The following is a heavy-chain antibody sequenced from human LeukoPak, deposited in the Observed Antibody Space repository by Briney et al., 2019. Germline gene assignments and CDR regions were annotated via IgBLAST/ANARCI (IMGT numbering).Heavy chain of an antibody. Sequence: SETLSLTCTVSGRPINNYYWSWIRQPAGKGLAWIGRIYTRGSTNYNHPLKSRVTMSVDTSKNQFSLQLSSVTAADTAVYYCARGRYCSADICSGGDAFDIWGQGTMVSVSS. CDR3: ARGRYCSADICSGGDAFDI. D-gene: IGHD2-15*01. J-gene: IGHJ3*02. CDR2: IYTRGST. V-gene: IGHV4-4*07. CDR1: GRPINNYY.